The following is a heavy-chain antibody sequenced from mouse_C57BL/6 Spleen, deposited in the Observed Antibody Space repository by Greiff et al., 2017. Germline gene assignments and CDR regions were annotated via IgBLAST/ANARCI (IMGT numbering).Heavy chain of an antibody. Sequence: EVMLVESGGGLVQPKGSLKLSCAASGFSFNTYAMNWVRQAPGQGLEWVARIRSKRNNYATYYADSVKDRFTISRDDSESMLYLQMNNLKTEDTAMYYCVRHRGYWYFDVWGTGTTVTVSS. CDR2: IRSKRNNYAT. CDR1: GFSFNTYA. J-gene: IGHJ1*03. V-gene: IGHV10-1*01. CDR3: VRHRGYWYFDV.